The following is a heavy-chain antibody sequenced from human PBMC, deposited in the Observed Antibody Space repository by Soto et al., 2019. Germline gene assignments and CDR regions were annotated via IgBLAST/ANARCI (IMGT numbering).Heavy chain of an antibody. CDR2: ITIRTGNI. Sequence: GGSLRLSCEASGFTISGCSMNWVRQAPGKGLEWLAYITIRTGNIVYADSVRGRFTISADNAENSVFLQMNSLRDEDTAVYFCVRYGNLDRDWVQPSVGGQGTLVPVSS. J-gene: IGHJ4*01. CDR3: VRYGNLDRDWVQPSV. D-gene: IGHD2-2*03. V-gene: IGHV3-48*02. CDR1: GFTISGCS.